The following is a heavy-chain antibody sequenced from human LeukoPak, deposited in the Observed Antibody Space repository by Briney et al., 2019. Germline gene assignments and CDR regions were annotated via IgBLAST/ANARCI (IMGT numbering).Heavy chain of an antibody. CDR3: ARQIGRGISNYFDY. Sequence: SETLSLTCTVSGGSISSYYWTWIRQPAGKGLEWIGRIYTTGSTNYNPSLNSRVTISVDTSKNQFSLKLSSVTAADTAVYYCARQIGRGISNYFDYWGQGTLVTVSS. CDR1: GGSISSYY. CDR2: IYTTGST. V-gene: IGHV4-4*07. D-gene: IGHD6-13*01. J-gene: IGHJ4*02.